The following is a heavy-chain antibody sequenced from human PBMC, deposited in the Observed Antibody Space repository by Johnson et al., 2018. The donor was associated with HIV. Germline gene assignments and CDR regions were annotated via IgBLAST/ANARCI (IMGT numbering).Heavy chain of an antibody. Sequence: VQLVESGGGLVQPGGSLRLSCAASGFTFSSYEMNWVRQAPGKGLEWVSVIYSGGSTYYADSVKGRFTISRDNSKNTLYLQMNSLGAEDTAVYYCARACRDGYTGDVFDIWGQGTLVTVSS. CDR2: IYSGGST. J-gene: IGHJ3*02. CDR1: GFTFSSYE. V-gene: IGHV3-66*01. D-gene: IGHD5-24*01. CDR3: ARACRDGYTGDVFDI.